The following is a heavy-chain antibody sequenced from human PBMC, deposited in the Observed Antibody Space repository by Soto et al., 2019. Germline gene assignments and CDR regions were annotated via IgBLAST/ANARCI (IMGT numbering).Heavy chain of an antibody. V-gene: IGHV3-33*01. CDR1: GFTFSSYG. D-gene: IGHD4-17*01. J-gene: IGHJ6*02. CDR3: ARAGPDYGKYYYYGMDV. Sequence: QVQLVESGGGVVQPGRSLRLSCAASGFTFSSYGMLWVRQAPGKGLEWVAVIWYDGSNKYYADSVKGRFTISRDNSKNTLYLQMNSLRAEDTAVYYCARAGPDYGKYYYYGMDVWGQGTTVTVSS. CDR2: IWYDGSNK.